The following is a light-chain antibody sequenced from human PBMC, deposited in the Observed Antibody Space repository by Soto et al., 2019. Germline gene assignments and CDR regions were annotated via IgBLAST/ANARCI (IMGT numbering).Light chain of an antibody. Sequence: QSVLTQPASVSWSPGQSITISCTGTSSDVGGYNYVSWYQQHPGKAPKLMIYDVSNRPSGVSNRFSGSKSGNTASLTISGLQVEADADHYSNSYTGSSIYAFATGPKVPAL. J-gene: IGLJ1*01. V-gene: IGLV2-14*01. CDR3: NSYTGSSIYA. CDR2: DVS. CDR1: SSDVGGYNY.